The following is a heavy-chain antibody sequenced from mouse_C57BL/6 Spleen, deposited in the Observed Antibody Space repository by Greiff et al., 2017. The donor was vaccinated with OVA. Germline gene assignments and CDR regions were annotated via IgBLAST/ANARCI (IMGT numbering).Heavy chain of an antibody. CDR2: IWSGGST. CDR3: ARKGYDYDGYYAMDY. D-gene: IGHD2-4*01. Sequence: QVQLQQSGPGLVQPSQSLSITCTVSGFSLTSYGVHWVRQSPGKGLEWLGVIWSGGSTDSNAAFISRLSISKDNSKSQVFFKMNSLQADDTAIYYCARKGYDYDGYYAMDYWGQGTSVTVSS. J-gene: IGHJ4*01. CDR1: GFSLTSYG. V-gene: IGHV2-2*01.